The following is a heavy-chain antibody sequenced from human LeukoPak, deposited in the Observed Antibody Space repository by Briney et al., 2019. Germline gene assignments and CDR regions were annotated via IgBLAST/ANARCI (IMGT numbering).Heavy chain of an antibody. CDR1: GDSISDFS. D-gene: IGHD3-3*01. J-gene: IGHJ5*02. CDR2: ISSSGTS. Sequence: PSETLSLTCTVSGDSISDFSWTWIRQTPGKGLEWIGFISSSGTSHYSPSLESRVTFSLDTSKSQFSLSLKSVTAADTAVFYCARVFRGAVTSNWFDPWGQGILVTVSS. CDR3: ARVFRGAVTSNWFDP. V-gene: IGHV4-59*01.